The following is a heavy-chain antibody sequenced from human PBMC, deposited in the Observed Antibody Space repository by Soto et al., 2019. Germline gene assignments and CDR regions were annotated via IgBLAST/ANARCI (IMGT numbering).Heavy chain of an antibody. CDR2: INHGGST. CDR3: ARGGSRYGADAFDV. V-gene: IGHV4-34*01. Sequence: QVQLQQWGAGLLKPSETLSLTCAVYGDSFSGYNWNWIRQPPGKGLEWIGQINHGGSTAYNPSLKGRVTISVDTSKNQFSLQLGSVTAADTAVYYCARGGSRYGADAFDVWGQGTMVTVSS. CDR1: GDSFSGYN. J-gene: IGHJ3*01. D-gene: IGHD5-18*01.